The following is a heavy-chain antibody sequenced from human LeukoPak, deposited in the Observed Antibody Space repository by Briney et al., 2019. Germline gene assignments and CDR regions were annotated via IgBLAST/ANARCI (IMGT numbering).Heavy chain of an antibody. CDR3: ARRRYNWNAIDY. CDR1: GFTFSSYA. J-gene: IGHJ4*02. CDR2: ISSSGSTI. V-gene: IGHV3-48*04. Sequence: GGSLRLSCAASGFTFSSYAMSWVRQAPGKGLEWVSYISSSGSTIYYADSVKGRFTISRDNAKNSLYLQMNSLRAKDTAVYYCARRRYNWNAIDYWGQGTLVTVSS. D-gene: IGHD1-20*01.